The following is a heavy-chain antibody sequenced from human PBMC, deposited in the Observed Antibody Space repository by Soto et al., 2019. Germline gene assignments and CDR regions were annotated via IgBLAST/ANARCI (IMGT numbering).Heavy chain of an antibody. CDR1: GFTFSSYA. CDR3: ARGPRGQVIDPNDMDV. CDR2: ISYDGSIK. D-gene: IGHD3-10*01. Sequence: GGSLRLSCAASGFTFSSYAMHWVRQAPGKGLEWVTIISYDGSIKYYADSVKGRFTISRDNSENTLYVQMNSLRVEDTAVYYCARGPRGQVIDPNDMDVWGQGTTVTVSS. V-gene: IGHV3-30-3*01. J-gene: IGHJ6*02.